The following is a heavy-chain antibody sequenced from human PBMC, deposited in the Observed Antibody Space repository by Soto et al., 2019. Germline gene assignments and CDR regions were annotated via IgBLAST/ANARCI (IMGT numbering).Heavy chain of an antibody. Sequence: EVQLLESGGGLVQPGGSLRLSCAASGFTFSSYAMSWVRQAPGKGLEWVSAISGSGGSTYYADSVKGRFTISRDNSKNTLYLQMNSRRAEDTAVYYCAKTILYSSGWYWGSDAFDIWGQGTMVTVSS. CDR2: ISGSGGST. CDR3: AKTILYSSGWYWGSDAFDI. J-gene: IGHJ3*02. D-gene: IGHD6-19*01. CDR1: GFTFSSYA. V-gene: IGHV3-23*01.